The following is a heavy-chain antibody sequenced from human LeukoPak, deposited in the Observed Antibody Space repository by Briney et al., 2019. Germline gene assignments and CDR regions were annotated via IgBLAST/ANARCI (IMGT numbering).Heavy chain of an antibody. CDR1: GFTFSSYE. V-gene: IGHV3-48*03. D-gene: IGHD3-16*01. CDR3: ARGMLNPTTTIDY. Sequence: GGSLRLSCAASGFTFSSYEMSWVRQAPGKGLEWVSYISSSGSTIYYADSVKGRFTISRDNAKNSLYLQMNSLRAEDTAVYYCARGMLNPTTTIDYWGQGTLVTVSS. CDR2: ISSSGSTI. J-gene: IGHJ4*02.